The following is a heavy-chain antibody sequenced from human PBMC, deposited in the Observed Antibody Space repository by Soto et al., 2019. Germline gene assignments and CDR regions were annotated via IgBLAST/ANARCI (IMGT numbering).Heavy chain of an antibody. CDR2: ISYDGSNK. CDR1: GFTFSSYA. CDR3: ARESGMLYSSSWYVDYYYGMDV. V-gene: IGHV3-30-3*01. D-gene: IGHD6-13*01. Sequence: GGSLRLSCAASGFTFSSYAMHWVRQAPGKGLEWVAVISYDGSNKYYADSVKGRFTISRDNSKNTLYLQMNSLRAEDTAVYYCARESGMLYSSSWYVDYYYGMDVWGQGTTVTVSS. J-gene: IGHJ6*02.